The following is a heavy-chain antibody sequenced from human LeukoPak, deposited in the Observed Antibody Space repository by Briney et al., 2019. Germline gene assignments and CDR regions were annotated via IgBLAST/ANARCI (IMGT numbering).Heavy chain of an antibody. CDR3: ARDQDIELEWLRLFDY. D-gene: IGHD5-12*01. CDR2: ISSSSSYI. CDR1: GFTFSSYS. V-gene: IGHV3-21*01. J-gene: IGHJ4*02. Sequence: GGSLRLSCAASGFTFSSYSMNWVRQAPGKGLEWVSSISSSSSYIYQADSVKGRFTISRDNAKNSLYLQMNSLRAEDTAVYYCARDQDIELEWLRLFDYWGQGTLVTVSS.